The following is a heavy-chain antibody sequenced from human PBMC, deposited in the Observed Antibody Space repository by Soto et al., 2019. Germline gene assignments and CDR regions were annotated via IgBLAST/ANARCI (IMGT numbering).Heavy chain of an antibody. J-gene: IGHJ3*02. V-gene: IGHV3-23*01. Sequence: GGSLRLSCAASGFTFSSYAMSWVRQAPGKGLEWVSAISGSGGSTYYADSVKGRFTISRDNSKNTLYLQMNSLRAEDTAVYYCAKEARITMVRNDAFDIWGQGTMVTVSS. CDR1: GFTFSSYA. CDR2: ISGSGGST. CDR3: AKEARITMVRNDAFDI. D-gene: IGHD3-10*01.